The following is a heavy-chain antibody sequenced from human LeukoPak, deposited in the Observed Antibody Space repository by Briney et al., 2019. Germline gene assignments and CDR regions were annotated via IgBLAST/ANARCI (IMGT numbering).Heavy chain of an antibody. J-gene: IGHJ4*02. CDR2: IIPIFGTA. CDR3: AREGTIAAANSGSYYDY. CDR1: GGTFISYA. D-gene: IGHD6-13*01. Sequence: SVKVSCKASGGTFISYAISWVRQAPGQGLEWMGGIIPIFGTANYAQKFQGRVTITADESTSTAYMELSSLRSEDTAVYYCAREGTIAAANSGSYYDYWGQGTLVTVSS. V-gene: IGHV1-69*13.